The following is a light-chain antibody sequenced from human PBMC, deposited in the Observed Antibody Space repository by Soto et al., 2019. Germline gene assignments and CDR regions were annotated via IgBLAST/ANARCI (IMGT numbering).Light chain of an antibody. J-gene: IGKJ5*01. Sequence: DRVMTHAPATLSASPGEITTLSLRASESVNHNLAWYQQKPGQPPRLLIYGASSRAPGVPARFSGSGTGTEFTLTISSLQSEDFAVYYCHQYNNWPPNTFGQGTRLEIK. CDR3: HQYNNWPPNT. CDR2: GAS. CDR1: ESVNHN. V-gene: IGKV3-15*01.